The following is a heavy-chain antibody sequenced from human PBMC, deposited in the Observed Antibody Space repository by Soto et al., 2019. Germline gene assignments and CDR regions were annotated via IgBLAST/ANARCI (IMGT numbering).Heavy chain of an antibody. CDR3: SCVASPSATRCCFDA. Sequence: QVQLVQSGPEVKKPGASVRVSCKASGYSLRNYAFAWVRQAPGQGLEWMAWLSGYNGDTQYAPKFQGRVTLTTDTCTTTAYMDLRTLRSDDTAVYYFSCVASPSATRCCFDAWGQGTLVTVSS. CDR1: GYSLRNYA. CDR2: LSGYNGDT. D-gene: IGHD2-15*01. J-gene: IGHJ5*02. V-gene: IGHV1-18*01.